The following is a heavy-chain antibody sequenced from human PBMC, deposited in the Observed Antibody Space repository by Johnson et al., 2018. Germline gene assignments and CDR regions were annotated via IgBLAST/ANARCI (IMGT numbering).Heavy chain of an antibody. CDR1: GGSFSGYY. J-gene: IGHJ6*03. CDR2: INHSGST. Sequence: VQLQQWGAGLLKPSETLSLTCAVYGGSFSGYYWSWIRQPPGKGLEWIGEINHSGSTNYNPSLKSRVTISVDTSKKQFSLKLSTVTAADTAVYYCARAGRVAGRGKYMDVWGKGTTVTVSS. V-gene: IGHV4-34*01. D-gene: IGHD6-6*01. CDR3: ARAGRVAGRGKYMDV.